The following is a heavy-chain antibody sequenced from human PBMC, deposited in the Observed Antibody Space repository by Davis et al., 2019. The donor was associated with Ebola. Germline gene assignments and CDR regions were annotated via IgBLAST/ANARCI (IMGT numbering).Heavy chain of an antibody. Sequence: AASVKVSCKTSGYTFTNYGITWVRQAPGQGLEWMGWINPHNGNTNYAQNVQGRVTMTTDTSTSTAYMEVGSLRSDDTAVYYCARDEWVTGVDYYYYYGMDVWGKGTTVTVSS. D-gene: IGHD2-21*02. CDR2: INPHNGNT. CDR1: GYTFTNYG. CDR3: ARDEWVTGVDYYYYYGMDV. V-gene: IGHV1-18*04. J-gene: IGHJ6*04.